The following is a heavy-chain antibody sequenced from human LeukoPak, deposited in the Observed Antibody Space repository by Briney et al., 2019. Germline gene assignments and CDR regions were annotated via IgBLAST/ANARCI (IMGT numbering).Heavy chain of an antibody. J-gene: IGHJ4*02. CDR1: GFTFSAFW. D-gene: IGHD2-8*02. Sequence: GGSLRLSCAASGFTFSAFWMTWVRQAPGKGLEWVAHIKPDGSEKSYVDSVKGRFTISRDNAKNSLYLEMNSLRAEDTALYYCTTNTGDDWGEETLLTVFS. V-gene: IGHV3-7*01. CDR2: IKPDGSEK. CDR3: TTNTGDD.